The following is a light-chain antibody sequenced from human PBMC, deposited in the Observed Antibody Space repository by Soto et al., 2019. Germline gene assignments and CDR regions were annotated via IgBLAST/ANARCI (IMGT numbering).Light chain of an antibody. Sequence: ASQSVSTNYLAWYQQNPGQAPXXLIYGASNRATGIPDRFSGSGSGTDFTLTFCIRAPDDFPVNSADQDFLPGTFGHGTKVDI. V-gene: IGKV3-20*01. J-gene: IGKJ3*01. CDR3: DQDFLPGT. CDR2: GAS. CDR1: QSVSTNY.